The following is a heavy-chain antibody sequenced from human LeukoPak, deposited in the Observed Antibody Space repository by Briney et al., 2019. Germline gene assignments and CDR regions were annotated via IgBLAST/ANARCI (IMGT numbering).Heavy chain of an antibody. Sequence: TSETLSLTCTISGGSISSYYWSWIRQPAGKGLEWIGRIHTSGSTNYSPSLKSRVTMSVDTSKNQFSLKLSSVTAADTAVYYCARDRYYYDSSARYFDYWGQGTLVTVSS. J-gene: IGHJ4*02. CDR2: IHTSGST. V-gene: IGHV4-4*07. CDR3: ARDRYYYDSSARYFDY. D-gene: IGHD3-22*01. CDR1: GGSISSYY.